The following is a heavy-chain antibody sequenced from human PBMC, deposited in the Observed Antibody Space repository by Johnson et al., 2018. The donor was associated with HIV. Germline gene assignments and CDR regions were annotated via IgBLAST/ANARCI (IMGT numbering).Heavy chain of an antibody. CDR3: ARSVGYYDSSGYYYVDAFDI. V-gene: IGHV3-20*04. CDR1: GFTFDDYG. D-gene: IGHD3-22*01. Sequence: MLLVESGGGVVQPGGSLRLSCAASGFTFDDYGMSWVRQVAGKGLEWVSGISWNGGSTGYADSVKGRFTISRDNAKNSLYLQMNSLRAEDTALYYCARSVGYYDSSGYYYVDAFDIWGQGTMVTVSS. J-gene: IGHJ3*02. CDR2: ISWNGGST.